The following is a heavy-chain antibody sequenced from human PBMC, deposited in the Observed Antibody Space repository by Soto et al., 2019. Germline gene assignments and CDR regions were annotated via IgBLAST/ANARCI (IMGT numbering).Heavy chain of an antibody. CDR1: GGTFSSYA. J-gene: IGHJ3*02. CDR3: ARDWDGGDGYNHAFDI. CDR2: IIHIFGTA. V-gene: IGHV1-69*01. D-gene: IGHD2-21*01. Sequence: QVQLVQSGAEVKKPGSSVKVSCKASGGTFSSYAISCVRQAPGQGLEWRGGIIHIFGTANYAQKFQGRVTITADESTSTAYMELSSLRSEDTAVYYCARDWDGGDGYNHAFDIWGQGTMVTVSS.